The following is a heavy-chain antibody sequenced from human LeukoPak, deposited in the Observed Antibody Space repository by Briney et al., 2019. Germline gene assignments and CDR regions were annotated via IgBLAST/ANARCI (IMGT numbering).Heavy chain of an antibody. CDR2: IYPGDSDT. V-gene: IGHV5-51*01. CDR1: GYRFTSYW. CDR3: ARREREPPDAFDI. Sequence: GESLKISCKGSGYRFTSYWIGWVRQMPGKGLEWMGIIYPGDSDTRYSPSFQGRVTISADKSISTAYLQWSSLKASDTAMYYCARREREPPDAFDIWGQGTMVTVSS. D-gene: IGHD1-26*01. J-gene: IGHJ3*02.